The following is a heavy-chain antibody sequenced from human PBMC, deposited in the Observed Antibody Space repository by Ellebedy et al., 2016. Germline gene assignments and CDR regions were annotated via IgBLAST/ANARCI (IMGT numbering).Heavy chain of an antibody. D-gene: IGHD6-19*01. CDR1: GFTVSGNY. V-gene: IGHV3-66*01. CDR3: AKGNAVPGPEPLDF. CDR2: FYSGGTI. Sequence: GESLKISCAASGFTVSGNYMSWVRQAPGKGLEWVSTFYSGGTILYADSVKGRFTISRDNSKNTLYLQMNSLTVEDTAVYYCAKGNAVPGPEPLDFWGQGTLVTVSS. J-gene: IGHJ4*02.